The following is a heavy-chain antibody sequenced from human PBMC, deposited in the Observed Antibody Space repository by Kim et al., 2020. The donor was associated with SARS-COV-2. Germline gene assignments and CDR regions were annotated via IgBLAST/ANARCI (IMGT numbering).Heavy chain of an antibody. CDR2: IKTDGSNT. V-gene: IGHV3-74*01. CDR1: GFTFSNYW. CDR3: GRVTGGDGY. D-gene: IGHD2-8*02. Sequence: GGSLRLSCAASGFTFSNYWMHWVRQAPGKGLVWVSHIKTDGSNTNYANSVNGRFTISRDNAKNMLYLQMNSLRVDDTAVYHCGRVTGGDGYWGQGTLVTVSS. J-gene: IGHJ4*02.